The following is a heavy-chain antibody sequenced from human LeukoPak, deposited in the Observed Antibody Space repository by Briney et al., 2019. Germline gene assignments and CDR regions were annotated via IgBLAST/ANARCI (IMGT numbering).Heavy chain of an antibody. J-gene: IGHJ4*02. CDR3: VRSYYYDGSGY. D-gene: IGHD3-22*01. V-gene: IGHV3-48*03. CDR1: GFTFSSNG. Sequence: GGSLRLSCAASGFTFSSNGMNWVRQAPGKGLEWVSYISATGGTIYYADSVKGRFTISRDNAKNSLSLQMNSLRVEDTAVYYCVRSYYYDGSGYWGQGTLVTVSS. CDR2: ISATGGTI.